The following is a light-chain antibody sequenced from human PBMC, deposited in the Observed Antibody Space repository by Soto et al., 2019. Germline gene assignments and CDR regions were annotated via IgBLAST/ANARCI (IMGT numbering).Light chain of an antibody. Sequence: QSVLTRPPSASGTPGQRVTISCSGSSSNIGSNTVNWYQQLPGTAPKLLIYSNNQRPSGVPDRFSGSKSGTSASLAISGLQSEDEADYYCAAWDDSLNGGVFGGGTKVTVL. CDR2: SNN. CDR3: AAWDDSLNGGV. V-gene: IGLV1-44*01. J-gene: IGLJ2*01. CDR1: SSNIGSNT.